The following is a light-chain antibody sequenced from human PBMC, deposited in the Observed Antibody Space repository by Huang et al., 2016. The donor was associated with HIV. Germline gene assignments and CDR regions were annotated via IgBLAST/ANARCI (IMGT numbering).Light chain of an antibody. V-gene: IGKV4-1*01. CDR2: WAS. CDR1: QSVFSTSTSKDY. CDR3: LQYYRSPQT. Sequence: DIVMTQSPDSLAVSLGERATLNCRSSQSVFSTSTSKDYLGWFQQKPGRPPKLLLFWASQREAGVPERFSGSGSGTHFTLTIDNLEAEDAASYYCLQYYRSPQTFGQGTRVEVK. J-gene: IGKJ1*01.